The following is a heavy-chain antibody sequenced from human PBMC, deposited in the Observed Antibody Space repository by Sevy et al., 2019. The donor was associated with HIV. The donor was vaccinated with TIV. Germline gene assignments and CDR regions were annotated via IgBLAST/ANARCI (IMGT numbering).Heavy chain of an antibody. Sequence: GGSLRLSCAASGFTFSSYSMNWVRQAPGKGLEWVSSISSSSSYIYYADSVKGRFTISRDNAKNSLYLQMNSLRAEDSANTNMVNSRCRLAGAKDKNSRNLQMKSMKVEVRVMYYCARAGVFMVRGVARDYYYKDFWGKGTTVTVSS. CDR2: ISSSSSYI. CDR3: VNSRCRLAGAKDKNSRNLQMKSMKVEVRVMYYCARAGVFMVRGVARDYYYKDF. J-gene: IGHJ6*03. D-gene: IGHD3-10*01. V-gene: IGHV3-21*01. CDR1: GFTFSSYS.